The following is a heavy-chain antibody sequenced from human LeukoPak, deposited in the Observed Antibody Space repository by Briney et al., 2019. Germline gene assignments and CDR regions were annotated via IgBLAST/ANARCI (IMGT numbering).Heavy chain of an antibody. V-gene: IGHV3-23*01. CDR2: ISGSGGST. CDR3: AKLGWGGVRGVIRGFYFDY. CDR1: GFTFSSYA. D-gene: IGHD3-10*01. J-gene: IGHJ4*02. Sequence: GGSLRLSCAASGFTFSSYAMSWVRQAPGKGLEWVSAISGSGGSTYYADSVKGRFTISRDNSKNTLYLQMNSLRAEDTAVYYCAKLGWGGVRGVIRGFYFDYWGQGTLVTVSS.